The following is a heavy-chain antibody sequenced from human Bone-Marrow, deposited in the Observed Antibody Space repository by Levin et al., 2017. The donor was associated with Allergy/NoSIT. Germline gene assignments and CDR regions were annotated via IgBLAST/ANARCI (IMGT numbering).Heavy chain of an antibody. D-gene: IGHD2-2*01. V-gene: IGHV1-2*02. Sequence: ASVKVSCSVSGYTFSDYYIHWIRQPPGQGLEWIGWIDPTRGATQFAEKFHARVVLTRDSSISTAYMELGKLRSDDTALYYCARGGATSNEYWGQGTLVTVSS. CDR2: IDPTRGAT. CDR3: ARGGATSNEY. CDR1: GYTFSDYY. J-gene: IGHJ4*02.